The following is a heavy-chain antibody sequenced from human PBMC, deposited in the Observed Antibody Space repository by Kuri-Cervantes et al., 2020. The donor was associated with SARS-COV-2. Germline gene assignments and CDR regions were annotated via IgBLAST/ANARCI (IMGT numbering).Heavy chain of an antibody. V-gene: IGHV4-39*07. CDR3: ARERGGQWLVRLGYFDY. Sequence: SETLSLTCTVSGGSISSSSYYWGWIRQPPGKGLERIGSIYYSGSTYYNPSLKSRVTISVDTSKNQFSLKLSSVTAADTAVYYCARERGGQWLVRLGYFDYWGQGTLVTVSS. J-gene: IGHJ4*02. D-gene: IGHD6-19*01. CDR2: IYYSGST. CDR1: GGSISSSSYY.